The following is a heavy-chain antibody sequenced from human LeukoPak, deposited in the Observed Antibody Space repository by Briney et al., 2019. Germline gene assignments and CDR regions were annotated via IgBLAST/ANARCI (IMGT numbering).Heavy chain of an antibody. D-gene: IGHD5-18*01. V-gene: IGHV4-34*01. CDR3: ARARSPGYSYGFGYLGYMDV. CDR2: INQSGST. J-gene: IGHJ6*03. Sequence: SETLSLTCAVYGGSFSGYYWSWIRQPPGKGEGGIGGINQSGSTNYNPSLKSRVTISVDTSKNQFSLKLSSVTAADTAVYYCARARSPGYSYGFGYLGYMDVWGKGTTVTVSS. CDR1: GGSFSGYY.